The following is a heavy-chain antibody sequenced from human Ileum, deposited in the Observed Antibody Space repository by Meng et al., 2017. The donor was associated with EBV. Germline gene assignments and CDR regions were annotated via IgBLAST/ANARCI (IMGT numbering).Heavy chain of an antibody. CDR1: GFSLRTSGVR. V-gene: IGHV2-5*02. J-gene: IGHJ4*02. Sequence: QITLKLPGPHLVKPTHTSTLTCPFSGFSLRTSGVRVGWIRQPPGKALKWLALIYWDDDKRYSPSLKSRLTITKDTSKNQVVLTMTNMDPVDTATYYCAHRPSMVRVVMYFDYWGQGTLVTVSS. CDR3: AHRPSMVRVVMYFDY. D-gene: IGHD3-10*01. CDR2: IYWDDDK.